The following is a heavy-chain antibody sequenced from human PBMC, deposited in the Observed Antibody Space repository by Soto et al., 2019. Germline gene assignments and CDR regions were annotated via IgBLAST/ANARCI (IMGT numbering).Heavy chain of an antibody. CDR3: VWAPSGEYSFPY. V-gene: IGHV1-69*17. D-gene: IGHD2-21*01. CDR1: GGTFTSYA. Sequence: QVQLVQSGAEVKKPGSSVKVSCKASGGTFTSYAIDWVRQAPGRGLEWMGGIIPIFGITNSRQRFQGRLTFTADKSTSTAYMELSGLTSEDTALYYCVWAPSGEYSFPYWGQGTLVTVSS. CDR2: IIPIFGIT. J-gene: IGHJ4*02.